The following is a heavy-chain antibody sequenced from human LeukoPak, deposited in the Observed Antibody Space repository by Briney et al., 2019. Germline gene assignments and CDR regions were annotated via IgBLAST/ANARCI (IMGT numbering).Heavy chain of an antibody. V-gene: IGHV1-18*01. D-gene: IGHD3-22*01. J-gene: IGHJ4*02. CDR1: DYTFTSYG. CDR3: ARDFNPYYYDSSGIYYFDY. Sequence: ASVKVSCKASDYTFTSYGISWVRQAPGQGLEWMGWISAYNGNTNYAQKLQGRVTMTTDTSTSTAYMELRSLRSDDTAVYYCARDFNPYYYDSSGIYYFDYWGQGTLVTVSS. CDR2: ISAYNGNT.